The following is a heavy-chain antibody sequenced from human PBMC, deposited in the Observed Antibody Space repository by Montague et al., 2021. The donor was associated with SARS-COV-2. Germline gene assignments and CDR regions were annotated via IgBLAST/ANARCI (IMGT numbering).Heavy chain of an antibody. V-gene: IGHV4-59*12. Sequence: SETRSLTCTVSGGSISPYYWSWIRQSPGKGLECIGYTSYSGSTDYNPSLKSRVTISIDTSKNQLSLKLSSVTAADTAVYYCARWGEYYDSPYYYYAMDVWGQGTTVTVSS. J-gene: IGHJ6*02. CDR1: GGSISPYY. D-gene: IGHD3-3*01. CDR3: ARWGEYYDSPYYYYAMDV. CDR2: TSYSGST.